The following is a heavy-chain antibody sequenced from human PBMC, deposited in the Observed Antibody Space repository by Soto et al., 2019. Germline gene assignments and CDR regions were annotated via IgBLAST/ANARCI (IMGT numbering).Heavy chain of an antibody. CDR3: ANDAPYYYDSSGYYGPFDY. V-gene: IGHV3-30*18. J-gene: IGHJ4*02. D-gene: IGHD3-22*01. CDR1: GFTFSSYG. CDR2: ISYDGSNK. Sequence: QVQLVESGGGVVQPGRSLRLSCAASGFTFSSYGIHWVRQAPGKGLEWVALISYDGSNKYYADSVKGRFTISRDNSKNTLYLQMNSLRAEDTAMYYCANDAPYYYDSSGYYGPFDYWGQGTLVTVSS.